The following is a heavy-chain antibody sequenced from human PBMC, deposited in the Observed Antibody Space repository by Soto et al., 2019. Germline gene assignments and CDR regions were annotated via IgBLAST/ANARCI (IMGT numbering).Heavy chain of an antibody. CDR1: GYTFTSYA. Sequence: ASVKVSCKASGYTFTSYAMHWVRQAPGQRLEWMGWINAGNGNTKYSQKFQGRVTITRDTSASTAYMELSSLRSEDTAVYYCARMHCSGGSCGAFDIWGQGKMVTVSS. V-gene: IGHV1-3*01. CDR2: INAGNGNT. D-gene: IGHD2-15*01. CDR3: ARMHCSGGSCGAFDI. J-gene: IGHJ3*02.